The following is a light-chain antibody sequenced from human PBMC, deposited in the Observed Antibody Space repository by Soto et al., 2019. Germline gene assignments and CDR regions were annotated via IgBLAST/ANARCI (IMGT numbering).Light chain of an antibody. CDR2: WAS. Sequence: DIVMTQSPDSLSVSLGERASISCKSSQSVLYNSTNRHFLNWYQQKPGQPPKLLLYWASTRESGVPDRFTGSVSGRDFTLSISSLQADDVAVYYCQQFYSVPYTFGQGTKMEIK. CDR1: QSVLYNSTNRHF. CDR3: QQFYSVPYT. V-gene: IGKV4-1*01. J-gene: IGKJ2*01.